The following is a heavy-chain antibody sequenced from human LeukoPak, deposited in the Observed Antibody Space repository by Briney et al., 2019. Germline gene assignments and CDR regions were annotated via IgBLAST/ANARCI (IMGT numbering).Heavy chain of an antibody. CDR2: IYYSGST. CDR1: GGSISSYY. J-gene: IGHJ3*02. V-gene: IGHV4-59*08. D-gene: IGHD5-12*01. Sequence: SETLSLTCTVSGGSISSYYWSWIRQPPGKGLEWIGYIYYSGSTNYNPSLKSRVTISVDTSKNQFSLKLSSVTAADTAVYYCARFATWILDAFDIWGQGTMVTVSS. CDR3: ARFATWILDAFDI.